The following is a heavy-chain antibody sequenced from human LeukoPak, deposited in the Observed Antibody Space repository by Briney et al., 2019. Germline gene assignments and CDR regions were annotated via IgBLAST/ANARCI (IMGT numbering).Heavy chain of an antibody. CDR1: GFTFSSYA. CDR2: ILHDGSNK. Sequence: VGSLRLSCAASGFTFSSYAMHWVRQAPGKGLEWVAVILHDGSNKQYADSVKGRFTISRDNSKNTLYLQINSLRAEDTAVYYCATLSGDSHGYDYWGLGTLVTVSS. J-gene: IGHJ4*02. V-gene: IGHV3-30*03. D-gene: IGHD5-18*01. CDR3: ATLSGDSHGYDY.